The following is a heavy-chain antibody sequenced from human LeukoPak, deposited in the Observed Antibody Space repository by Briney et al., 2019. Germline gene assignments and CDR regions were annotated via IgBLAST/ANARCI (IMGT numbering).Heavy chain of an antibody. CDR1: GFTVSTNY. CDR3: AKGGYSSSWYDYYYYYYGMDV. CDR2: IYSGGST. D-gene: IGHD6-13*01. Sequence: GGSLRLSCAASGFTVSTNYMTWVRQAPGKGLEWISLIYSGGSTYYADSVKGRFTISRDNSKNTLYLQMNSLRAEDTAVYYCAKGGYSSSWYDYYYYYYGMDVWGQGTTVTVSS. J-gene: IGHJ6*02. V-gene: IGHV3-53*01.